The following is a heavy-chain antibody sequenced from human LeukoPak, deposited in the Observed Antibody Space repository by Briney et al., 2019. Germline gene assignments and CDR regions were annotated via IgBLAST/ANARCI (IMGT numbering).Heavy chain of an antibody. CDR1: GFTFSSYG. CDR3: AKDQAGYSNYFEH. V-gene: IGHV3-30*18. D-gene: IGHD5-18*01. CDR2: ISYDGSNK. Sequence: GGSLRLSCAASGFTFSSYGMHWVRQAPGKGLEWVAVISYDGSNKYYVDSVKGRFTISRDNSKNTLYLQMNSLRAEDTAVYYCAKDQAGYSNYFEHWGQGTPVTVSS. J-gene: IGHJ4*02.